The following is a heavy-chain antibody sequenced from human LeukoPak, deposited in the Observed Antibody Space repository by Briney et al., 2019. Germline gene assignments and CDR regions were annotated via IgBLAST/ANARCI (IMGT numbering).Heavy chain of an antibody. CDR3: AKQSSGWFDY. Sequence: GGSLRLSCAASGFTFNNYAMSWVRQAPGKGLEWVSAISGSGVSTYYADSVKGRFTISRDNSKNTLYLQMNSLRAEDTAVYYCAKQSSGWFDYWGQGTLVTVSS. V-gene: IGHV3-23*01. CDR1: GFTFNNYA. CDR2: ISGSGVST. D-gene: IGHD6-19*01. J-gene: IGHJ4*02.